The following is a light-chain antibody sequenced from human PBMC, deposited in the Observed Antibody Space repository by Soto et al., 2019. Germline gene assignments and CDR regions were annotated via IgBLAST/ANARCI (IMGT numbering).Light chain of an antibody. Sequence: QSVLTQPASVSGSPGQSITISCTGTSSDIGGYNYVSWYQQHPGKAPKLIICEVSNRPSGVSCRFSGSKSGNTASLTISGLQAEDEADYYCGSYTTSSTVVFGGGTKLTVL. CDR3: GSYTTSSTVV. CDR1: SSDIGGYNY. V-gene: IGLV2-14*01. CDR2: EVS. J-gene: IGLJ3*02.